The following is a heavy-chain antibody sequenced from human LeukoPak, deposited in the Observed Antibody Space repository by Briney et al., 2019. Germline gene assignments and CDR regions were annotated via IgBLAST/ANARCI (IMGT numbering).Heavy chain of an antibody. D-gene: IGHD3-3*01. CDR1: GGSFSGYY. CDR2: INHSGST. J-gene: IGHJ6*02. CDR3: ARLRFLESLSYYYYYGMDV. V-gene: IGHV4-34*01. Sequence: SETLSLTCAVYGGSFSGYYWSWIRQPPGKGLEWIGEINHSGSTNYNPSLKSRVTISVDTSKNQFSLKLSSVTAADTAVYYCARLRFLESLSYYYYYGMDVWGQGTTVTVSS.